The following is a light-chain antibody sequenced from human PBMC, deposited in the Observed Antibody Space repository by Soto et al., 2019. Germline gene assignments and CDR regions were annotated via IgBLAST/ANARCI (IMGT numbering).Light chain of an antibody. V-gene: IGKV1-5*03. CDR3: QQYNTSPLT. CDR1: QSISTW. J-gene: IGKJ4*01. CDR2: KAS. Sequence: DIQMTQSPSTLSASVGDRVTITCRASQSISTWLAWYQQKPGKAPKLLIYKASSLQSGVPSRFSGSGSGTEFTLTISGLQPDHFATYYYQQYNTSPLTFGGGTTVEIK.